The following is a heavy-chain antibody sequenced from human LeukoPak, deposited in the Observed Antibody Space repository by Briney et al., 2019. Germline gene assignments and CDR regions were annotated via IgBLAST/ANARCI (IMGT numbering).Heavy chain of an antibody. CDR1: DDSLSDYY. V-gene: IGHV4-59*01. CDR3: AREPVKYNWIFADPSGYMDI. Sequence: SETLSLTCTVSDDSLSDYYWAWVRQPPGKGLEFIGNIYHSGSTGYNPSLKTRVSISVDKSKSQFSLDLFSVTAADTAVYYCAREPVKYNWIFADPSGYMDIWGKGTTVTVS. CDR2: IYHSGST. D-gene: IGHD1-1*01. J-gene: IGHJ6*03.